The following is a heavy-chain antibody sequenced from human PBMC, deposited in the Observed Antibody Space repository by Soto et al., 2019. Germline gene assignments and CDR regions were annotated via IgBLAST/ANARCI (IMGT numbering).Heavy chain of an antibody. CDR1: GFTCSRFA. CDR2: ISGSGQTT. D-gene: IGHD3-3*01. J-gene: IGHJ5*02. Sequence: GASVKVSCAGSGFTCSRFAMSWVLQVPGKGLEWVSAISGSGQTTYYADSVKGRFTVSRDNSNNTLYLQMNSLRAEDTAVYYCAKDQRKPAIFGVVTLSWGQGTLVTVSS. CDR3: AKDQRKPAIFGVVTLS. V-gene: IGHV3-23*01.